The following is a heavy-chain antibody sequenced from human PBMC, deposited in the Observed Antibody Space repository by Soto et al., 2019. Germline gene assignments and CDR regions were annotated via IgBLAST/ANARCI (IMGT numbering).Heavy chain of an antibody. D-gene: IGHD3-9*01. CDR2: INAGNGNT. CDR3: ARDATYYDILTGPVDYMDV. CDR1: GYTFTSYA. J-gene: IGHJ6*03. V-gene: IGHV1-3*01. Sequence: QVQLVQSGAEVKKPGASVKVSCKASGYTFTSYAMHWVRQAPGQRLEWMGWINAGNGNTKYSQKFQGRVTITRDTSARTAYMELSSLRSEDTAVYYCARDATYYDILTGPVDYMDVWGKGTTVTVSS.